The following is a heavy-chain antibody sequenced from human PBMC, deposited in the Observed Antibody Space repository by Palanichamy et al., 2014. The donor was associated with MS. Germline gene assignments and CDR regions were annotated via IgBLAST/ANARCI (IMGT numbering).Heavy chain of an antibody. Sequence: QLQLQESGPGLVKPSETLSLICTVSGGSISSSTYYWSWIRQPPGKGLEWIGSIYYSGSTYYNPSLKSRVTISVDMSKNQFSLKLNSVTAADTAVYYCARSSTIFGHFDIWGQGTLVTVSS. J-gene: IGHJ3*02. CDR3: ARSSTIFGHFDI. D-gene: IGHD3-3*01. V-gene: IGHV4-39*07. CDR1: GGSISSSTYY. CDR2: IYYSGST.